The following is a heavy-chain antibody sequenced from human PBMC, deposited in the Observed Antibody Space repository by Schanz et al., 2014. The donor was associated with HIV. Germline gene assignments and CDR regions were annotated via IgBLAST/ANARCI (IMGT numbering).Heavy chain of an antibody. J-gene: IGHJ4*02. CDR1: GFTFSGHL. CDR2: ISESGGRT. Sequence: EEQLLESGGGLVQPGGSLRLSCAASGFTFSGHLMHWVRRAPGKGLEWVSSISESGGRTYYADSVNGRFTISRDNSKNTLYLQMTTLRIDDTAVYYCAKPEYDSRGNSQSHFDSWGQGTLVTLSP. CDR3: AKPEYDSRGNSQSHFDS. V-gene: IGHV3-23*01. D-gene: IGHD3-22*01.